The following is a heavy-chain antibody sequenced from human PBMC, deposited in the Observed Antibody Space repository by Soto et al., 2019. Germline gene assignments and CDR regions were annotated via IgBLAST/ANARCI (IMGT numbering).Heavy chain of an antibody. J-gene: IGHJ4*02. Sequence: GGSLRLCCAASTLTISSYATSWVRQAPGKGLEWVSAISGSGYSTYYADSVKGRFTISRDNSKNTLYLQMNSLRAEDTAVYYCAKEVRDSSAIDYWGQGTLVTVSS. CDR1: TLTISSYA. D-gene: IGHD3-22*01. CDR3: AKEVRDSSAIDY. V-gene: IGHV3-23*01. CDR2: ISGSGYST.